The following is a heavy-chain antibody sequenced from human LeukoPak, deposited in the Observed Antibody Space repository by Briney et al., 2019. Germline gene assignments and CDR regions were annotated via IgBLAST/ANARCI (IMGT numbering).Heavy chain of an antibody. J-gene: IGHJ4*02. CDR2: ISTSGDST. Sequence: GGSLRLSCAASGFTFSSQNMNWARQAPGKGLEWVAYISTSGDSTKYADSVEGRFTITRDNVENSLYLLMNSLRVDDTAVYYCVKNGWLDYWGQGIVVTVSS. CDR1: GFTFSSQN. V-gene: IGHV3-21*01. D-gene: IGHD6-19*01. CDR3: VKNGWLDY.